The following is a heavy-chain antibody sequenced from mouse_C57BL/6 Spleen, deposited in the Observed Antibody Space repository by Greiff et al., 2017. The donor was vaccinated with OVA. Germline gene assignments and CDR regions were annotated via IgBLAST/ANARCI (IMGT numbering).Heavy chain of an antibody. CDR3: ANYYGSSHSFAY. CDR1: GYTFTDHT. Sequence: VQRVESDAELVKPGASVKISCKVSGYTFTDHTIHWMKQRPEQGLEWIGYIYPRDGSTKYNEKFKGKATLTADKSSSTAYMQLNSLTSEDSAVYFCANYYGSSHSFAYWGQGTLVTVSA. V-gene: IGHV1-78*01. J-gene: IGHJ3*01. CDR2: IYPRDGST. D-gene: IGHD1-1*01.